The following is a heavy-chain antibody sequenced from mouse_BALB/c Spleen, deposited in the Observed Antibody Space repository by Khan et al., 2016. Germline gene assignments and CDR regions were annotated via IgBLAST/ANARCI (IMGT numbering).Heavy chain of an antibody. Sequence: EVKLEVSGPGLVKPSQSLSLTCTVTGYSITSDYAWNWIRQFPGNKLEWMGYISYSGSTSYNPSLKSRISITRDTSKNQFFMQLNSVTTEDTATYDCESALVAPRFAYWGEGTLVTVSA. V-gene: IGHV3-2*02. CDR1: GYSITSDYA. D-gene: IGHD1-3*01. J-gene: IGHJ3*01. CDR2: ISYSGST. CDR3: ESALVAPRFAY.